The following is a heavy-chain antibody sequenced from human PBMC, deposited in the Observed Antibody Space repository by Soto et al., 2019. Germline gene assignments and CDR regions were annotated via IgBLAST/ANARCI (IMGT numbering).Heavy chain of an antibody. V-gene: IGHV4-30-4*01. D-gene: IGHD6-6*01. CDR3: VRGVAARPAPLGMDI. Sequence: QVYLQESGPGLVKPSQTLSLTCTVSDASISSDDYYCTWIRQPPGRGLEWIGNTQYSGNTNYNPSFRSRVTMSIDRSKRQFSRELSSVTAADTAMYYCVRGVAARPAPLGMDIWGPVTTVTVSS. CDR2: TQYSGNT. J-gene: IGHJ6*02. CDR1: DASISSDDYY.